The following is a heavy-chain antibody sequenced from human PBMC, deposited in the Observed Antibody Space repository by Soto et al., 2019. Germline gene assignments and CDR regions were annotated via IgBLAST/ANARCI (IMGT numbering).Heavy chain of an antibody. D-gene: IGHD3-3*01. CDR1: GFSIKNYA. Sequence: QVQLVESGGGVVQPGSSLRLSCAASGFSIKNYAFHGVRQAPGKGLEWVALISHNDEPKIFYADSVQGRFTISRDNFKNTVYLQMNSLRDEDTAVYHCARGGRAETYYTAFDYWGQGTQVTVSS. V-gene: IGHV3-30-3*01. J-gene: IGHJ4*01. CDR3: ARGGRAETYYTAFDY. CDR2: ISHNDEPKI.